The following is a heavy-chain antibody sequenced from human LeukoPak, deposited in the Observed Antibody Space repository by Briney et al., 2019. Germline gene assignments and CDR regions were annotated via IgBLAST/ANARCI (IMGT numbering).Heavy chain of an antibody. D-gene: IGHD4-17*01. CDR2: IWYDGSNK. CDR1: GFTFSSYG. J-gene: IGHJ4*02. Sequence: PGGSLRLSCAASGFTFSSYGMHWVRQAPGKGLEWVAVIWYDGSNKYYADSVKGRFTISRDNAKNSLYLQMNNLRADDTAVYYCVKKGQADDYGNPDWGQGALVTVSP. V-gene: IGHV3-33*03. CDR3: VKKGQADDYGNPD.